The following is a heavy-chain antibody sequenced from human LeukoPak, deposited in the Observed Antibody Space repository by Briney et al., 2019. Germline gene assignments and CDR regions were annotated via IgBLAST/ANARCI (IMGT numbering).Heavy chain of an antibody. Sequence: GASVKVSCKASGYTFTSYGISWVRQAPGQGLEWMGWISAYNGNTNYAQKLQGRVTMTTDTSTSTAYMELRSLRSDDTAVYYCARKKYYYDSSGYYLYYFDYWGQGTLVTVSS. CDR1: GYTFTSYG. D-gene: IGHD3-22*01. CDR2: ISAYNGNT. J-gene: IGHJ4*02. CDR3: ARKKYYYDSSGYYLYYFDY. V-gene: IGHV1-18*01.